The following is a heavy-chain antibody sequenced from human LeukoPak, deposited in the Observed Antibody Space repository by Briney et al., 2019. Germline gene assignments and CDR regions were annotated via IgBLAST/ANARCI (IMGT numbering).Heavy chain of an antibody. Sequence: SETLSLTCTVSGGSISSSNYYWGWIRQPPGKRLEWIGNIYYSGTTYYKSSLKSRVTISVDTSKNQFSLKLSSVTAADTAVYYCARRHYYDSNGYYYYFDYWGQGTLVTVPS. CDR1: GGSISSSNYY. D-gene: IGHD3-22*01. CDR2: IYYSGTT. V-gene: IGHV4-39*01. J-gene: IGHJ4*02. CDR3: ARRHYYDSNGYYYYFDY.